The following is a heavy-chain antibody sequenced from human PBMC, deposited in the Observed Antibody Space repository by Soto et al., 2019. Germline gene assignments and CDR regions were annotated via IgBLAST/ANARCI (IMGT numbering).Heavy chain of an antibody. CDR1: GFTFSSYA. CDR2: ISGSGGST. J-gene: IGHJ4*02. CDR3: AKDHPPPYYDILTGPYSALDIDY. V-gene: IGHV3-23*01. Sequence: PGGSLRLSCAASGFTFSSYAMSWVRQAPGKGLEWVSAISGSGGSTYYADSVKGRFTISRDNSKNTLYLQMNSLRAEDTAVYYCAKDHPPPYYDILTGPYSALDIDYWGQGTLVPVSS. D-gene: IGHD3-9*01.